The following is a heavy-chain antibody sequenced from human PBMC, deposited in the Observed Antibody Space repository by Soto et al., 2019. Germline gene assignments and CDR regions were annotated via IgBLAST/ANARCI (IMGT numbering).Heavy chain of an antibody. J-gene: IGHJ5*02. CDR3: ARETSLPIYCSGTTCSGGWFDP. CDR1: GGSVSSGSYY. D-gene: IGHD2-2*01. CDR2: IYYSGST. V-gene: IGHV4-61*01. Sequence: PSETLSLTCTVSGGSVSSGSYYWSWTRQPPGKGLEWIGDIYYSGSTNYNPSLKSRVTISLDTSKNQFSLKLSSVTAADTAVYYCARETSLPIYCSGTTCSGGWFDPWGQGTLVTVSS.